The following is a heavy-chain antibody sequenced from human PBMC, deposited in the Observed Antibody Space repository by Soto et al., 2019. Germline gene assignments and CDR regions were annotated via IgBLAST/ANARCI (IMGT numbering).Heavy chain of an antibody. CDR1: GYTFSNHY. CDR2: INPTGGTT. CDR3: IRSSVYLGNRYYFDY. V-gene: IGHV1-46*04. Sequence: ASVKVSCKASGYTFSNHYVHWVRQAPGQGLEWMGIINPTGGTTDYADSVKGRFTISRDNAKNTLYLQMSSLRADDTAVYYCIRSSVYLGNRYYFDYWGQGALVTVSS. J-gene: IGHJ4*02.